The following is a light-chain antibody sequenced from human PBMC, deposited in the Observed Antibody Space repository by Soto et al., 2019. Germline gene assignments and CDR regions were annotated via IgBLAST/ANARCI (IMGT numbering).Light chain of an antibody. Sequence: EVVLTQSPATLSVSPGAGATLSCRASQSVGSNLAWYQQKPGQTPRVLIYGASTRAIGIPARFSGSGFGTEFTLTISSLQSEDFGVYFCQQYNDWPFTFGPGTKVDIK. CDR3: QQYNDWPFT. CDR1: QSVGSN. J-gene: IGKJ3*01. V-gene: IGKV3-15*01. CDR2: GAS.